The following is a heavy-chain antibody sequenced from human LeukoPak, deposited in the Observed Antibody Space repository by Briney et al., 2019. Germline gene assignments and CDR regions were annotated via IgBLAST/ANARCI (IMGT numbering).Heavy chain of an antibody. CDR2: IRYDGGNK. CDR3: ARAPSTHGPLTGTRKNYYYYYYMDV. CDR1: GFTFSSYG. V-gene: IGHV3-30*02. Sequence: AGGSLRLSCAASGFTFSSYGMHWVRQAPGKGLEWVAFIRYDGGNKYHADSVKGRFTISRDNSKNTLYLQMNSLRAKDTAVYYCARAPSTHGPLTGTRKNYYYYYYMDVWGKGTTVTVSS. D-gene: IGHD1-20*01. J-gene: IGHJ6*03.